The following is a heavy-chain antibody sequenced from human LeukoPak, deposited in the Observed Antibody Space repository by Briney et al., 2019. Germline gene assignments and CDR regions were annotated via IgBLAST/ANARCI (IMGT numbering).Heavy chain of an antibody. CDR1: GGSISSSSYY. V-gene: IGHV4-39*07. CDR2: INHSGST. D-gene: IGHD1-7*01. CDR3: ARGHYYNWNYRFVY. J-gene: IGHJ4*02. Sequence: SETLSLTCTVSGGSISSSSYYWSWIRQPPGKGLEWIGEINHSGSTNYNPSLKSRVTISVDTSKNQFSLKLSSVTAADTAVYYCARGHYYNWNYRFVYWGQGTLVTVSS.